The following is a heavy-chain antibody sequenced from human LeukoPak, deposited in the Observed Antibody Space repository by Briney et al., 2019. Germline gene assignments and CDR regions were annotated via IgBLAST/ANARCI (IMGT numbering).Heavy chain of an antibody. V-gene: IGHV3-66*01. CDR3: ARDRDYGDYMDV. J-gene: IGHJ6*03. CDR1: GFTVSSNY. CDR2: IYSGGST. D-gene: IGHD4-17*01. Sequence: GGSLRLSCAASGFTVSSNYMSWVRQAPGKGLEWVSVIYSGGSTYYADSAKGRFTISRDNSKNTLYLQMNSLRAEDTAVYYCARDRDYGDYMDVWGKGTTVTISS.